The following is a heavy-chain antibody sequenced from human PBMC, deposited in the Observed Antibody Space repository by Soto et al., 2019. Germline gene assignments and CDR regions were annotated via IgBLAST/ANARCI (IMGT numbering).Heavy chain of an antibody. Sequence: GGSLRLSCAASGLTFISSAMHWVRQAPGKGLEWVAMISHDGSHEYYGDSVKGRFSVSRDNSHNILHLQMNSLRIEDTAVYFCARNTDHRLVRGWLDPWGQGTLVTVSS. CDR1: GLTFISSA. CDR3: ARNTDHRLVRGWLDP. V-gene: IGHV3-30-3*01. J-gene: IGHJ5*02. D-gene: IGHD3-10*01. CDR2: ISHDGSHE.